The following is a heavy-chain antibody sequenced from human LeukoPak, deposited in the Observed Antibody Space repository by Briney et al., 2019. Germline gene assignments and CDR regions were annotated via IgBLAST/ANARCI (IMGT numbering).Heavy chain of an antibody. CDR1: GGSISSSSYY. J-gene: IGHJ3*02. CDR3: ASPKGGSSWYSDAFDI. Sequence: SETLSLTCTVSGGSISSSSYYWGWIRQPPGKGLEWIGSIYYSGSTYYNPSLKSRVTISVDTSKNQFSLKLSSVTAADTAVYYCASPKGGSSWYSDAFDIWGQGTMVTVSS. V-gene: IGHV4-39*07. CDR2: IYYSGST. D-gene: IGHD6-13*01.